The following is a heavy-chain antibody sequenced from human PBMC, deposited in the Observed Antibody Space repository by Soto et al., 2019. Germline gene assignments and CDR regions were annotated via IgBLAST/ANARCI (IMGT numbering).Heavy chain of an antibody. Sequence: SETLSLTCSVSGGSISSYHWSWIRQPPGKGLEWIAYVHDSGTTNYSPSLKSRVTMSVDTSKNQLSLKVTSVTSADTAMYYCARLPLAGPHASCDYWGQGTLVTVSS. CDR2: VHDSGTT. CDR3: ARLPLAGPHASCDY. J-gene: IGHJ4*02. D-gene: IGHD6-13*01. V-gene: IGHV4-59*01. CDR1: GGSISSYH.